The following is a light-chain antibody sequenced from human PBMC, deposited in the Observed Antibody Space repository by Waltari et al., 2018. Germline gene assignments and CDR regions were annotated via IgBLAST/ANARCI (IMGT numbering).Light chain of an antibody. CDR2: DVS. V-gene: IGLV2-14*03. Sequence: QSALTQPASVSGSPGQSITISCTGTRSDIGGYNHVSWYQQHPGKGPKLIIYDVSGRPSGVSNRSSGSKSGNTASLTISGRQAEDEADYYCSSYTSSTTNVFGSGTKVTVL. CDR3: SSYTSSTTNV. CDR1: RSDIGGYNH. J-gene: IGLJ6*01.